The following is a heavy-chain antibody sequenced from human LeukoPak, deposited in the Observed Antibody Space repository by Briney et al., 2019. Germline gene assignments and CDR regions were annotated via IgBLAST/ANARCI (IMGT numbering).Heavy chain of an antibody. CDR3: ARDYGDFPELYYYYGMDV. CDR2: IYYSGST. V-gene: IGHV4-39*02. Sequence: PSETPSLTCTVSGGSISSSSYYWGWIRQPPGKGLEWIGSIYYSGSTYYNPSLKSRVTISVDTSKNQFSLKLSSVTAADTAVYYCARDYGDFPELYYYYGMDVWGQGTTVTVSS. CDR1: GGSISSSSYY. D-gene: IGHD4-17*01. J-gene: IGHJ6*02.